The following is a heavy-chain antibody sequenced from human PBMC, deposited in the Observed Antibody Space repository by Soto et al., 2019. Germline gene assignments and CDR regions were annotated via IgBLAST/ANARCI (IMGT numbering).Heavy chain of an antibody. CDR1: GGSISSYY. CDR2: IYYSGST. Sequence: SETLSLTCTVSGGSISSYYWSWIRQPPGKGLEWIGYIYYSGSTNYNPSLKSRVTISVDTSKNQFSLKLSSVTAADTAVYYCVRERPALAFDYWGQGTLVTVSS. V-gene: IGHV4-59*01. CDR3: VRERPALAFDY. J-gene: IGHJ4*02.